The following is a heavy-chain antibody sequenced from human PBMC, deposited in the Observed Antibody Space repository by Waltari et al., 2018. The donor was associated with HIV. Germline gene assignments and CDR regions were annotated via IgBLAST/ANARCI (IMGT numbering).Heavy chain of an antibody. D-gene: IGHD5-18*01. CDR3: ARDLGYSYGYVSDY. Sequence: EVQLVESGGGLVQRGGSLRLSCAASGSAFSRSWRSWVRQAPGKGLEWVANIKQDGSEKYYVDSVKGRFTISRDNAKNSLYLQMNSLRAEDTAVYYCARDLGYSYGYVSDYWGQGTLVTVSS. CDR1: GSAFSRSW. J-gene: IGHJ4*02. CDR2: IKQDGSEK. V-gene: IGHV3-7*01.